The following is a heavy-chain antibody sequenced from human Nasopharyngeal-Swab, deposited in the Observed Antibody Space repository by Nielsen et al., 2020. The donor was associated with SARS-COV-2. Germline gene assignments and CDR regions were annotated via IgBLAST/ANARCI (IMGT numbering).Heavy chain of an antibody. J-gene: IGHJ4*02. D-gene: IGHD6-19*01. CDR3: ARDTGYSSSGTGFDY. Sequence: GESLKISCEASGFIFHTYWMHWVRQAPGEGLVWVSRINSDGSGTSYADSVKGRFTISRDNAKNTLYLQVNSLRVEDTAVYYCARDTGYSSSGTGFDYWGQGSLVTVS. CDR1: GFIFHTYW. CDR2: INSDGSGT. V-gene: IGHV3-74*01.